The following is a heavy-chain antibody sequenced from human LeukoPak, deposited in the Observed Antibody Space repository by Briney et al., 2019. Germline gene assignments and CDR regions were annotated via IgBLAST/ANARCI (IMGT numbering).Heavy chain of an antibody. V-gene: IGHV4-59*01. D-gene: IGHD1-26*01. CDR2: IYYSGST. Sequence: SETLSLTCTASGGSISSYYWSWIRQPPGKGLEWIGYIYYSGSTNYNPSLKSRVTISVDTSKNQFSLKLSSVTAADTAVYYCARDLVGASYFDYWGQGTLVTVSS. CDR3: ARDLVGASYFDY. CDR1: GGSISSYY. J-gene: IGHJ4*02.